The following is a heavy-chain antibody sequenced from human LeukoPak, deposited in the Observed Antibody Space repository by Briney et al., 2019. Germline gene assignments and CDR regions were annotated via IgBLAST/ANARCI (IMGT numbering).Heavy chain of an antibody. D-gene: IGHD4-17*01. CDR1: GGSISSSY. CDR3: ASLSTVTQGYFDS. J-gene: IGHJ4*02. Sequence: PSETLSLTCTVSGGSISSSYWSWIRQPPGKGLEWIGYIYYTGSTNYNPSLKSRLTISVDVSKNQFSLKLSSVTATDTAVYYCASLSTVTQGYFDSWGQGTLVTVSS. V-gene: IGHV4-59*08. CDR2: IYYTGST.